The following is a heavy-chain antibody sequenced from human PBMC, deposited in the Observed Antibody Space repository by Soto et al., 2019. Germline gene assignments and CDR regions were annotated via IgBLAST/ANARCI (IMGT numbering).Heavy chain of an antibody. CDR3: ARANGGSGRDYYYGMDV. J-gene: IGHJ6*02. CDR1: GGTFSSYA. CDR2: IIPIFGTA. D-gene: IGHD3-10*01. V-gene: IGHV1-69*01. Sequence: QVQLVQSGAEVKKPGSSVKVSCKASGGTFSSYAISWVRQAPGQGLEWMGGIIPIFGTANYAQKFQGRVTITADESTSRAYMEQSSRRSEDTAVYYCARANGGSGRDYYYGMDVWGQGTTVTVSS.